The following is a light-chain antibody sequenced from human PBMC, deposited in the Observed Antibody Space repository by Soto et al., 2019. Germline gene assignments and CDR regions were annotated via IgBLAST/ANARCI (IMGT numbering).Light chain of an antibody. CDR3: ALYVGSGTVV. CDR2: STN. J-gene: IGLJ2*01. CDR1: SASVLTSYY. V-gene: IGLV8-61*01. Sequence: QAVVSQEPSFSVSPGETVTLTCGLTSASVLTSYYPSWYQQTPGQAPRTLIYSTNIRSSGVPDRFSGSILGNKAALTITGAQAGDESDYYCALYVGSGTVVFGGGTKVTVL.